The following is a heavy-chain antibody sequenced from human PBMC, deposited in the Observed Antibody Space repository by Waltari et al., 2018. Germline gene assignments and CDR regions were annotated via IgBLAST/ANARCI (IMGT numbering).Heavy chain of an antibody. V-gene: IGHV4-39*01. CDR3: VRPGSTVTPRAFDI. D-gene: IGHD4-17*01. J-gene: IGHJ3*02. CDR1: GCSLSSRYN. Sequence: QLQLQESGPGLVNHSETLSLNCTSSGCSLSSRYNSAWVRQAPGKGLEWVGTMYSSVATSNNPSLDSRLSMSIDTSKNLFSLKLSSVTATDTAVYFCVRPGSTVTPRAFDIWGQGIKVTVSS. CDR2: MYSSVAT.